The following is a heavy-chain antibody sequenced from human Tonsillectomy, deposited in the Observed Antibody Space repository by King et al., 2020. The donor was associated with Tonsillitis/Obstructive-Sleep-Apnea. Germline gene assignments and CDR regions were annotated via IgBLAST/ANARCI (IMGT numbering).Heavy chain of an antibody. D-gene: IGHD2-15*01. CDR1: GYTFTTYY. J-gene: IGHJ4*02. V-gene: IGHV1-46*04. CDR3: GRWCCRSGGCFGGGDY. Sequence: GQLVQSGAEVKKPGASVRVSCKASGYTFTTYYMQWVRQAPGQGLEWMGIINPSDGTTSYAQKWQGRVTMTRDTSTSTVYMGLSSLTYEDTAMYYCGRWCCRSGGCFGGGDYWGQGTLVTVSS. CDR2: INPSDGTT.